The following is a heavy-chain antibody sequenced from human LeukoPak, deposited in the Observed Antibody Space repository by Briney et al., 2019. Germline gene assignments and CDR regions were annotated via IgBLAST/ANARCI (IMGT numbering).Heavy chain of an antibody. V-gene: IGHV3-23*01. Sequence: GGSLILSCAASGFIFSNYAMSWVRQVPGRGLEWVSTISSRGDSTYVADSVKGRFTISRDNSKNTLYLQMNSLRAEDTAVYYCAKLSSSPGKGGAFDIWGQGTMVTVSS. CDR1: GFIFSNYA. CDR3: AKLSSSPGKGGAFDI. J-gene: IGHJ3*02. CDR2: ISSRGDST. D-gene: IGHD6-6*01.